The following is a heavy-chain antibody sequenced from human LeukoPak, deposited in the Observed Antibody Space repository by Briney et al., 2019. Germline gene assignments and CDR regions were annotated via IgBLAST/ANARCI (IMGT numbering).Heavy chain of an antibody. J-gene: IGHJ4*02. D-gene: IGHD3-10*01. V-gene: IGHV3-30-3*01. Sequence: TGGPLRLSCSASGFTFSTYAMHWVRQGPGKGLEGVAVISYYGSNKYYADSVKGRFTISRDNSKNTLYLQMSSLSAEDTAVYYCARSTTPHYYGSGSYALGYWGQGTLVTVPS. CDR2: ISYYGSNK. CDR3: ARSTTPHYYGSGSYALGY. CDR1: GFTFSTYA.